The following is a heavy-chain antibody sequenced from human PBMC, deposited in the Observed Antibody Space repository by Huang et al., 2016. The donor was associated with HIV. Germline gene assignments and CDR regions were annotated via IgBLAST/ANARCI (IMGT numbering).Heavy chain of an antibody. CDR2: MRYDGRYK. D-gene: IGHD6-13*01. J-gene: IGHJ4*02. CDR3: AKASSVAAAGSFDY. Sequence: QVQLVESGGGVVQPGGSLRLSCAASGFTFSTCGMHWVRQGPGKGVEWVAFMRYDGRYKQSAESVKGRFTISRDNSRNTLYLQMNSLRTEDTAVYFCAKASSVAAAGSFDYWGQGTLVTVSS. V-gene: IGHV3-30*02. CDR1: GFTFSTCG.